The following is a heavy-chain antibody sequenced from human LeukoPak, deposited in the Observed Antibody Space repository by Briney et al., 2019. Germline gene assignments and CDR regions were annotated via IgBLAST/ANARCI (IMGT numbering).Heavy chain of an antibody. CDR3: AKVAGGNPNRHYYYYYMDV. J-gene: IGHJ6*03. Sequence: GGSLRLSCAASGFTYSSYDMSWVRQAPGKALEWVSAISRRGGSTYYADSVKGRFTISRDNSKNTLYLQMNSLRAEDTAVYYCAKVAGGNPNRHYYYYYMDVWGKGTTVTVSS. V-gene: IGHV3-23*01. CDR2: ISRRGGST. D-gene: IGHD4-23*01. CDR1: GFTYSSYD.